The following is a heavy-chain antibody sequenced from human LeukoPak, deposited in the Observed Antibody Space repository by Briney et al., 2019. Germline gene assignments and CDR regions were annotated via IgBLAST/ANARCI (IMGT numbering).Heavy chain of an antibody. CDR3: AKELGVQLWLLGMDV. D-gene: IGHD5-18*01. CDR2: VSGSGGST. CDR1: GFAVSSYA. J-gene: IGHJ6*02. Sequence: GGSLRLSCAASGFAVSSYAMSWVRQAPGKGLQWVSAVSGSGGSTYYAGSVKGGFTISRDNSKNTLYLQMNSLRAEDTAVYYCAKELGVQLWLLGMDVWGQGTTVTVSS. V-gene: IGHV3-23*01.